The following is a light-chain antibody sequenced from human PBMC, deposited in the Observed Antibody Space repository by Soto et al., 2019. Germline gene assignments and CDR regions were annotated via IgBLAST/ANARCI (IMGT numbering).Light chain of an antibody. V-gene: IGKV3-20*01. CDR2: AAS. J-gene: IGKJ3*01. CDR1: QSINNRY. Sequence: EIVLTQSPGTLSLSPGERATLSCRASQSINNRYLAWYKQKPGQAPRLLIYAASSRATGIPDRFSGSGSGTDFTLTINRLEPEDFAVYYCQQFGSSPGFTFGPGTKVDIK. CDR3: QQFGSSPGFT.